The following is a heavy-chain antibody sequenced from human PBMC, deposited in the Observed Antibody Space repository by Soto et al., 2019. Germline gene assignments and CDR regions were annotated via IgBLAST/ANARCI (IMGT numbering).Heavy chain of an antibody. D-gene: IGHD3-3*01. Sequence: QVQLVQSGAEVKKPGSSVKVSRTTSGGTISSFGMNWVRQAPGQGLEWMGGIVPIDGSTKYAEKFQGRVTITADASTSTVYMDLSSLRSEDTAVYYCARSFTKSRRGGVAFDYWGQGTLLTVSP. J-gene: IGHJ4*02. CDR3: ARSFTKSRRGGVAFDY. V-gene: IGHV1-69*01. CDR2: IVPIDGST. CDR1: GGTISSFG.